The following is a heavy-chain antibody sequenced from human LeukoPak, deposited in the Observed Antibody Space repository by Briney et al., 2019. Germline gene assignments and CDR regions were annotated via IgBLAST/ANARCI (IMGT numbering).Heavy chain of an antibody. V-gene: IGHV3-48*01. CDR1: GFTFSAYS. CDR2: IGSSSSPI. Sequence: AGGSLRPSCAASGFTFSAYSMNWVRQAPEKGLEWASYIGSSSSPIYYADSVKGRFTISRDNANSSLYLQMDSLRAEDTTVYYCARDQAYSFDYWGQGTLVTVSS. J-gene: IGHJ4*02. D-gene: IGHD4-11*01. CDR3: ARDQAYSFDY.